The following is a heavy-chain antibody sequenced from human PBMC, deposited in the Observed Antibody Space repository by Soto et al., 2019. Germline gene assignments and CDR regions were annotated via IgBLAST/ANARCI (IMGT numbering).Heavy chain of an antibody. V-gene: IGHV4-59*02. CDR3: ARGANYYYYHGIDV. Sequence: QVQLQESGPGLVKPSETLSLTCSVSGGSVNDYYWSWVRQPPGKGLEWIGFVYYIGSTNYNPSLKSRVTITVDTSKNQFSLKLRSVNAADTAVYYFARGANYYYYHGIDVWSQGTTVTVSS. J-gene: IGHJ6*02. CDR1: GGSVNDYY. CDR2: VYYIGST. D-gene: IGHD1-26*01.